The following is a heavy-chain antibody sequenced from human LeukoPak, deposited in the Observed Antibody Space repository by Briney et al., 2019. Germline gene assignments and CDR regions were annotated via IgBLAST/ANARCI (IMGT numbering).Heavy chain of an antibody. Sequence: GGSLRLSCAASGFTFSSYGMHWVRQAPGKGLEWVADISYDGSNKYYADSVKGRFTISRDNSKNTLYLQMNSLGAEDTAVYYCAKDYGIAAAGAYYYYYYYGMDVWGQGTTVTVSS. CDR2: ISYDGSNK. D-gene: IGHD6-13*01. CDR3: AKDYGIAAAGAYYYYYYYGMDV. V-gene: IGHV3-30*18. CDR1: GFTFSSYG. J-gene: IGHJ6*02.